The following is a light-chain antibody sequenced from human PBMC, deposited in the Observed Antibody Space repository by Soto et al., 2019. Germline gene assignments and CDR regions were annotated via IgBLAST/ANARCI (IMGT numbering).Light chain of an antibody. CDR3: QQYNNWSRLT. CDR2: GAS. Sequence: EIVMPQSPAPLSVSPGERATLSCRASPSVSSNLAWYQQKPGKAPRLLIYGASTRSTGIPARFSGSGSGTECTLTISSLQSEDFAVDYCQQYNNWSRLTFGGGTKVEIK. J-gene: IGKJ4*01. V-gene: IGKV3-15*01. CDR1: PSVSSN.